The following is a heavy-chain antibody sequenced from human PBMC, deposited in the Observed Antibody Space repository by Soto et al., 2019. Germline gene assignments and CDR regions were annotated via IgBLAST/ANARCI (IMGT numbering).Heavy chain of an antibody. CDR3: ARAGIAALVWFDP. J-gene: IGHJ5*02. Sequence: SETLSLTCAVYGGSFSGYYWSWIRQPPGKGLEWIGEINHSGSTNYNPSLKSRVTISVDTSKNQFSLKLSSVTAADTAVYYCARAGIAALVWFDPWGQGTLVTVSS. D-gene: IGHD6-6*01. CDR1: GGSFSGYY. V-gene: IGHV4-34*01. CDR2: INHSGST.